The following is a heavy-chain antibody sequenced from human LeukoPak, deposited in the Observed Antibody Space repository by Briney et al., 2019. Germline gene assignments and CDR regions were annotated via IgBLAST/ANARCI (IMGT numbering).Heavy chain of an antibody. Sequence: SETLSLTCTVSGGSISSYYWSWIRQPPGKGLEWIGCIYYSGSTNYNPSLKSRVTISVDTSRNQFSLKLSSVTAADTAVYYCASMRTAMAENDYWGQGTPVTVSS. D-gene: IGHD5-18*01. CDR2: IYYSGST. J-gene: IGHJ4*02. CDR3: ASMRTAMAENDY. V-gene: IGHV4-59*01. CDR1: GGSISSYY.